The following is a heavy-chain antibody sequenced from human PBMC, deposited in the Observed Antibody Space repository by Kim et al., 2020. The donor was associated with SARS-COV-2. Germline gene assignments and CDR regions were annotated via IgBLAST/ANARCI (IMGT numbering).Heavy chain of an antibody. CDR2: IYYSGST. J-gene: IGHJ6*02. V-gene: IGHV4-59*01. D-gene: IGHD2-2*01. CDR1: GGSISSYY. CDR3: ARGDIVVVPAAISRFHDWFKYYGMDV. Sequence: SETLSLTCTVSGGSISSYYWSWIRQPPGKGLEWIGYIYYSGSTNYNPSLKSRVTISVDTSKNQFSLKLSSVTAADTAVYYCARGDIVVVPAAISRFHDWFKYYGMDVWGQGTTVTVSS.